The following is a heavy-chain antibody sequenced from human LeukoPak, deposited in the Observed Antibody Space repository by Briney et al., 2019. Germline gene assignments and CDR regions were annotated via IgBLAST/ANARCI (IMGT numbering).Heavy chain of an antibody. CDR3: ALGGYDFWSGYPN. Sequence: GGSLRLSCAASGFTFSYYGVHWVRQAPGKGLEWVAFIQFDGSNRYYADSVKGRFTISRDNSKNTLYLQMNSLRAEDTAVYYCALGGYDFWSGYPNWGQGTLVTVSS. CDR2: IQFDGSNR. J-gene: IGHJ4*02. CDR1: GFTFSYYG. D-gene: IGHD3-3*01. V-gene: IGHV3-30*02.